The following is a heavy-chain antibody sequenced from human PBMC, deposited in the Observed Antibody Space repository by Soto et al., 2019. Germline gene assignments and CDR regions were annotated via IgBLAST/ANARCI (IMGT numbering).Heavy chain of an antibody. CDR1: GFTFGDYA. Sequence: GGSLRLSCTASGFTFGDYAMSWVRQAPGKGLEWVGFIRSKAYGGTTEYAASVKGRFTISRDDSKSIAYLQMNSLKTEDTAVYYCTRDGGNSESDYWGQGILVTVSS. D-gene: IGHD2-21*02. J-gene: IGHJ4*02. CDR3: TRDGGNSESDY. CDR2: IRSKAYGGTT. V-gene: IGHV3-49*04.